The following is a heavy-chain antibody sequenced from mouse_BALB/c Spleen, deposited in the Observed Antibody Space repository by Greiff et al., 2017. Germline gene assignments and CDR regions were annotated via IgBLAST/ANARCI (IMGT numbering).Heavy chain of an antibody. D-gene: IGHD1-1*01. CDR2: IYPGNSDT. CDR3: TTGYYGWFAY. Sequence: VQLQQSGTVLARPGASVKMSCKASGYTFTSYWMHWVKQRPGQGLEWIGAIYPGNSDTSYNQKFKGKAKLTAVTSTSTAYMELSSLTNEDSAVYYCTTGYYGWFAYWGQGTLVTVSA. J-gene: IGHJ3*01. CDR1: GYTFTSYW. V-gene: IGHV1-5*01.